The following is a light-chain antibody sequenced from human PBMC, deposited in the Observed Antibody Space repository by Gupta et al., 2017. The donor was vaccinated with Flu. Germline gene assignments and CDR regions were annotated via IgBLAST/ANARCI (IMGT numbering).Light chain of an antibody. CDR3: QQRSNWLSLT. CDR2: DAS. CDR1: QSVSSY. V-gene: IGKV3-11*01. J-gene: IGKJ4*01. Sequence: EIVLTQSPATLSLSPGERATLSCRASQSVSSYLAWYQQKPGQAPRLLIYDASNRATGIPARFSGSGSGTDFTLTISSLEQEDFAVYYCQQRSNWLSLTFGGGTKVEIK.